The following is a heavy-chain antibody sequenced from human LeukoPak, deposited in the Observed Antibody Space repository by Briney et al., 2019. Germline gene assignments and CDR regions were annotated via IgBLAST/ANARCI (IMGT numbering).Heavy chain of an antibody. CDR2: INAGNGNT. J-gene: IGHJ4*02. CDR1: GFTFTNYA. D-gene: IGHD6-6*01. CDR3: ASLVGAARPIY. V-gene: IGHV1-3*01. Sequence: ASVKVSCKASGFTFTNYAMQWVRQAPGQRLEWMGWINAGNGNTKYSQKFQGRVTITRDTSASTAYMELSSLRSEDTAVYYCASLVGAARPIYWGQGALVTVSS.